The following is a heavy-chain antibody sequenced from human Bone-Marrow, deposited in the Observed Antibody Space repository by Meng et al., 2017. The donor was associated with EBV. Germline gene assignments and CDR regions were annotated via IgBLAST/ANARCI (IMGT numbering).Heavy chain of an antibody. CDR1: GGTFSSHA. V-gene: IGHV1-69*01. CDR3: ARDPTPGVWYFDL. CDR2: VIPVFGTA. J-gene: IGHJ2*01. Sequence: VRLVTSGGEGERPGSSVNVSCKVSGGTFSSHAISWVRQAPGQGLEWVGGVIPVFGTASHAQNFQGRVTMTADESTSTAYMELSSLRSEDTAVYYCARDPTPGVWYFDLWGRGTLVTVSS. D-gene: IGHD7-27*01.